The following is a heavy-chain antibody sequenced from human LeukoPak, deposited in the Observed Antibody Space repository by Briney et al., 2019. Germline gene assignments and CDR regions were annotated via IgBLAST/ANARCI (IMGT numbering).Heavy chain of an antibody. V-gene: IGHV4-34*01. Sequence: SETLSLTCAVYGGSFSGYYWSWIRQPPGKGLEWIGEINHSGSTNYNPSLKSRVTISVDTSKNQFSLKLSSVIAADTAVYYCARGIVVATIGFDYWGQGTLVTVSS. CDR2: INHSGST. CDR1: GGSFSGYY. J-gene: IGHJ4*02. CDR3: ARGIVVATIGFDY. D-gene: IGHD5-12*01.